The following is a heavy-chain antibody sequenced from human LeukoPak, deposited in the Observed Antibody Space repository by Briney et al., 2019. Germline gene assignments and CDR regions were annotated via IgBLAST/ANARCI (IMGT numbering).Heavy chain of an antibody. V-gene: IGHV3-15*01. CDR1: GFTFSNAW. CDR2: IKSKTDGWTT. CDR3: TTEGYCSSTSCYS. Sequence: GGSLRLSCAASGFTFSNAWMSWVRQAPGKGLEWVGRIKSKTDGWTTDYAAPVKGRFTISRDDSKNTLYLQMNSLKPEDTAVYYCTTEGYCSSTSCYSWGQGTLVTVSS. J-gene: IGHJ4*02. D-gene: IGHD2-2*02.